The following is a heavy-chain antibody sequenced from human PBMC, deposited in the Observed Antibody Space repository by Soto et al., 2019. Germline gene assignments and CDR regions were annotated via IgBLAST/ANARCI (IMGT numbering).Heavy chain of an antibody. J-gene: IGHJ4*02. D-gene: IGHD3-3*01. CDR1: GDSMSNTNW. Sequence: QVQLQESGPGLVKPSGTLSLTCAVSGDSMSNTNWWSWVRQPPGKELEWIGEIYHSGSTNYNPSFKSRVTMSVEKSKNQFSLNLTSVTAADTAVYYCARRTLRRLRFVETHWGQGTLVTVSS. CDR2: IYHSGST. CDR3: ARRTLRRLRFVETH. V-gene: IGHV4-4*02.